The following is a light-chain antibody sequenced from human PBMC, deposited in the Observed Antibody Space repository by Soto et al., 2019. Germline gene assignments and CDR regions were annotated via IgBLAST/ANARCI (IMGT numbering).Light chain of an antibody. CDR1: QSISRW. CDR2: HAS. V-gene: IGKV1-5*01. CDR3: QQYNTYFS. J-gene: IGKJ1*01. Sequence: DIQVTQSPSALSASVGNRVTIYCRASQSISRWLAWYQQKPGKAPTLLIYHASTLESGVPSRFSGSGSETEFTLTISRLLPADVATYYCQQYNTYFSFGQGTKVDLK.